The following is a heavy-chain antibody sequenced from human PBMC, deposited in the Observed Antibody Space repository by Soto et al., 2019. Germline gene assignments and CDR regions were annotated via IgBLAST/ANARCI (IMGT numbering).Heavy chain of an antibody. V-gene: IGHV1-69*01. CDR1: GGTFSDLA. D-gene: IGHD5-12*01. CDR2: IIPLFGTP. CDR3: ASERVAEMATGGYFDD. J-gene: IGHJ4*02. Sequence: VHLVQSGTGVKKPGSSVRLSCKTSGGTFSDLAFSWVRQAPGQGLEWMGGIIPLFGTPNYAQYFQGRVTIIADESSSTIYMELGSLRSEDTAVYYCASERVAEMATGGYFDDWGQGTLVTVSS.